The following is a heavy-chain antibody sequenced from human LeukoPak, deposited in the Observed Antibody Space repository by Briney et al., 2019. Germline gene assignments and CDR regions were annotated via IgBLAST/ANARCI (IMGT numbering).Heavy chain of an antibody. CDR3: ASTGGYGSGTYDYYYFGMDV. D-gene: IGHD3-10*01. CDR2: IKQDGSEK. CDR1: GFTFSSHW. V-gene: IGHV3-7*01. Sequence: GGSLRLSCAASGFTFSSHWMSWVRQAPGKGLEWVANIKQDGSEKYYVDSVKGRFTISRDNAKNSLYLQMNSLRAEDTAVYYCASTGGYGSGTYDYYYFGMDVWGQGTTVTVSS. J-gene: IGHJ6*02.